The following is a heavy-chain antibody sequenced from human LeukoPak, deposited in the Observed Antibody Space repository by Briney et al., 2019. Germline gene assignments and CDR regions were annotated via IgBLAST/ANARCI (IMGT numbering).Heavy chain of an antibody. CDR1: GFTFSTYG. D-gene: IGHD3-16*02. J-gene: IGHJ4*02. CDR2: ISYDGRNK. CDR3: AKEGYDYVWGSYRYTYYFDY. V-gene: IGHV3-30*18. Sequence: GGSLRLSCAASGFTFSTYGMHWVRQAPGKGLEWVAVISYDGRNKYYPDSVKGRFTFSKDNSKNTLYLQMNSLRAEDTAVYYCAKEGYDYVWGSYRYTYYFDYWGQGTLVTVSS.